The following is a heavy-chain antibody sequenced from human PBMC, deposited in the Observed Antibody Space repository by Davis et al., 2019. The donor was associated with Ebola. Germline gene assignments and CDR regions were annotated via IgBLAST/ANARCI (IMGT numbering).Heavy chain of an antibody. CDR1: GFTFSSYA. D-gene: IGHD6-6*01. CDR3: ARLAARPDFGDY. Sequence: KISCAASGFTFSSYAISWVRQAPGQGLEWMGGIIPILGIANYAQKFQGRVTITADKSTSTAYMELSSLRSEDTAVYYCARLAARPDFGDYWGQGTLVTVSS. J-gene: IGHJ4*02. CDR2: IIPILGIA. V-gene: IGHV1-69*10.